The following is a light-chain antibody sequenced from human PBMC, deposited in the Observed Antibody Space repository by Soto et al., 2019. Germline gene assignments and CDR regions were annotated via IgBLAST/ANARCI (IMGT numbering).Light chain of an antibody. J-gene: IGKJ4*01. CDR2: ASS. CDR1: QDITNR. CDR3: QQTVTFPLT. Sequence: DIQMSQSPSSVSASVEDRVTIICRASQDITNRLAWYQQKPGKAPKLLIHASSSLQSEVPSRFSGSGFGTDFTLTISSLQPEDFATYYCQQTVTFPLTSGGGTKLDI. V-gene: IGKV1-12*01.